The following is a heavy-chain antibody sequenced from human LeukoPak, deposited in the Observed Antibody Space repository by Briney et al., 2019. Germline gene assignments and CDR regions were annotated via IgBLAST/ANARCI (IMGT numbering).Heavy chain of an antibody. V-gene: IGHV3-23*01. CDR3: AKSPEYYYYYMDV. CDR1: GFAFSSYA. J-gene: IGHJ6*03. CDR2: ISGSGGST. Sequence: GGSLRLSCAASGFAFSSYAMSWVRQAPGKGLEWVSAISGSGGSTYYADSVKGRFTISRDNSKNTLYLQMNSLRAEDTAVYYCAKSPEYYYYYMDVWGKETTVTVSS.